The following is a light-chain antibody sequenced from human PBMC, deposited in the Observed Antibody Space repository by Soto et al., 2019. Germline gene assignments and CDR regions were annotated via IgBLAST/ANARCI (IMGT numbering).Light chain of an antibody. J-gene: IGLJ1*01. CDR2: DVI. CDR3: ISYTVSRSYV. V-gene: IGLV2-23*02. Sequence: QSALTQPASVSGSPGQSITISCTGTSRNVGSYDLVSWYQVHPGKAPKLIIFDVIKRPSGVSDRFSGSKSGNTASLTISGLQAEDEADYYCISYTVSRSYVFGTGTKLTVL. CDR1: SRNVGSYDL.